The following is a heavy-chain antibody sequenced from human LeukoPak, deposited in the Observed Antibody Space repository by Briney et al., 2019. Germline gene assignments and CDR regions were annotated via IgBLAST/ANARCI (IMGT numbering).Heavy chain of an antibody. V-gene: IGHV3-48*01. CDR1: GFTFSAYS. CDR2: ISGSGSPI. J-gene: IGHJ4*02. D-gene: IGHD5-18*01. CDR3: TSDTVDTALGIDF. Sequence: GGSLRLSCAVSGFTFSAYSLTWVRQAPGKGLEWLSYISGSGSPIYYADSVKGRFTVSRDNAKNSLYLQMNSLRAEDTAVYYCTSDTVDTALGIDFWGQGTLVTVSS.